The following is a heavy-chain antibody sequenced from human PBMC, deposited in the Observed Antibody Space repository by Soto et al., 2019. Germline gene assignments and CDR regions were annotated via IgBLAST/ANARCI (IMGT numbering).Heavy chain of an antibody. J-gene: IGHJ4*02. CDR3: ARDYYGGNSFSFAVRY. Sequence: GGSLRLSCAASGFTFSSYSMNWVRQAPGKGLEWVSSISSSSSYIYYADSVKGRFTISRDNAKNSLYLQMNSLRAEDTAVYYCARDYYGGNSFSFAVRYWGQGTLVTVSS. D-gene: IGHD2-15*01. V-gene: IGHV3-21*01. CDR1: GFTFSSYS. CDR2: ISSSSSYI.